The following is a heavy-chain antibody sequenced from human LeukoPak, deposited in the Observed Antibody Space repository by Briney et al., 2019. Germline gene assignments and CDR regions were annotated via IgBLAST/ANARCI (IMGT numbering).Heavy chain of an antibody. D-gene: IGHD3-16*01. Sequence: SETLSLTCTVSGGSISSNLYYWGWLRQPPGKGLQWIGNIYYSGSTHYTPSLQSRVTISIDTSNNQFSLKLSSVTTADTAVYYCAIYIHGGFDVWGQGTMVTVSS. J-gene: IGHJ3*01. CDR3: AIYIHGGFDV. CDR1: GGSISSNLYY. CDR2: IYYSGST. V-gene: IGHV4-39*01.